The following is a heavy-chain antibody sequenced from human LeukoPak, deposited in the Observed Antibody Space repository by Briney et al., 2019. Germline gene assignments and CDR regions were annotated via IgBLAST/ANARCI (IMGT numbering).Heavy chain of an antibody. D-gene: IGHD3-9*01. Sequence: ASVKVSCKASGYTFTSYYMHWVRQAPGRGLEWMGIINPSGGSTSYAQKFQGRVTMTRDTSTSTVYMELSSLRSEDTAVYYCARDIAVLRYFDWLLYGLDYWGQGTLVTVSS. CDR1: GYTFTSYY. CDR3: ARDIAVLRYFDWLLYGLDY. J-gene: IGHJ4*02. V-gene: IGHV1-46*01. CDR2: INPSGGST.